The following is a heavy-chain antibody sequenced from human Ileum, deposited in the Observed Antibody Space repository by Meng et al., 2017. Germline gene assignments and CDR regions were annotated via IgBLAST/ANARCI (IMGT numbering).Heavy chain of an antibody. CDR2: TYYNGSP. Sequence: QVQLQESGPGLVKPSQTLSLTCTVSGGSISSDNYYWTWTRQTPGKGLEWIGLTYYNGSPFYNPSLRSRVTISVDTSKDQFSLKLTSVTAADTAVYYCARERRHYYGSGSFDYWGQGILVTVSS. V-gene: IGHV4-30-4*01. D-gene: IGHD3-10*01. CDR1: GGSISSDNYY. J-gene: IGHJ4*02. CDR3: ARERRHYYGSGSFDY.